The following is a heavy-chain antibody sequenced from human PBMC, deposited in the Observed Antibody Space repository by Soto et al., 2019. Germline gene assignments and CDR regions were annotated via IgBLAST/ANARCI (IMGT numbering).Heavy chain of an antibody. CDR2: ITSSSSTI. CDR1: GFTFSSYT. D-gene: IGHD6-13*01. Sequence: EVQLVESGGGLVQPGGSLRLSCAASGFTFSSYTMNWVRQAPGKGLEWVSYITSSSSTIYYADSVKGRFTISRDNAKNSLYLQMNSLRGEDTAVYYCARTLAAAAYYYYYGMDVWGQGTTVTVSS. V-gene: IGHV3-48*01. CDR3: ARTLAAAAYYYYYGMDV. J-gene: IGHJ6*02.